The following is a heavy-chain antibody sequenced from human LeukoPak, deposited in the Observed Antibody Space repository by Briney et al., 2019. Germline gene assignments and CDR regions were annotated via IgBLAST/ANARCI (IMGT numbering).Heavy chain of an antibody. CDR1: GFTFSTYG. CDR3: ARGGFDFSRLGYYYYYVDV. CDR2: ISSSGSTI. Sequence: GGSLRLSCAASGFTFSTYGMHWVRQAPGKGLEWVSYISSSGSTIYYADSVKGRFTISRDNAKNSLYLQMNSLRAEDTAVYYCARGGFDFSRLGYYYYYVDVWGKGTTVTVSS. V-gene: IGHV3-48*04. D-gene: IGHD3-9*01. J-gene: IGHJ6*03.